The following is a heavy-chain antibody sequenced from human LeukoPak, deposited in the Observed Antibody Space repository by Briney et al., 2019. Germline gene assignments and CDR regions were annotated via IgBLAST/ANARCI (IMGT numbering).Heavy chain of an antibody. CDR1: GFTFSGYW. V-gene: IGHV3-7*05. CDR3: AKRVTDYWYFDL. Sequence: GGSLRLSCAASGFTFSGYWMSWVRQAPGKGLEWVANIKPDGSDKYYVDSVKGRFTISRDNSKNTLYLQMNSLRAEDTAVYYCAKRVTDYWYFDLWGRGTLVTVSS. J-gene: IGHJ2*01. D-gene: IGHD2-21*02. CDR2: IKPDGSDK.